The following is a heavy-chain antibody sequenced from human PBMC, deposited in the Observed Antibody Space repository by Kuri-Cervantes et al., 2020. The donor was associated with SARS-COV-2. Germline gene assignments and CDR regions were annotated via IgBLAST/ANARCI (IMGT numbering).Heavy chain of an antibody. Sequence: GESLKISCAASGFTFSSYSMNWVRQAPGKGLEWVSSISSSSSYIYYADSVKGRFTISRDNSKNSLYLQMNSLRTEDTALYYCAKAGPADLRFLEWLLAAGDYYYYYGMDVWGQGTTVTRAS. V-gene: IGHV3-21*04. CDR3: AKAGPADLRFLEWLLAAGDYYYYYGMDV. D-gene: IGHD3-3*01. J-gene: IGHJ6*01. CDR1: GFTFSSYS. CDR2: ISSSSSYI.